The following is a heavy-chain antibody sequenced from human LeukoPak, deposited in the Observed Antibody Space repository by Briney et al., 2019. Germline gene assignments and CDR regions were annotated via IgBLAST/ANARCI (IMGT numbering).Heavy chain of an antibody. Sequence: SVTVSCKASGGTFSSYAISWVRQAPGQGLEWMGGIIPIFGTANYAQKFQGRVTITTDESTSTAYMELSSLRSEDTAVYYCASTPCGGDCYSGDLYYYYYMDVWGKGTTVTVSS. D-gene: IGHD2-21*02. J-gene: IGHJ6*03. V-gene: IGHV1-69*05. CDR1: GGTFSSYA. CDR2: IIPIFGTA. CDR3: ASTPCGGDCYSGDLYYYYYMDV.